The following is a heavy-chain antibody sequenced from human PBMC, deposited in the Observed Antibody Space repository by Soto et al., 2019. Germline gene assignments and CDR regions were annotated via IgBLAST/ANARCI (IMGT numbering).Heavy chain of an antibody. V-gene: IGHV4-39*01. CDR1: GGSISSSSYY. J-gene: IGHJ6*02. Sequence: PSETLSLTCTVSGGSISSSSYYWGWIRQPPGKGLEWIGSIYYSGSTYYNPSLKSRVTISVDTSKNQFSLKLSSVTAADTAVYYCARHERRDGYNTWFGYYGMDVWGQGTTVTVSS. CDR2: IYYSGST. D-gene: IGHD3-16*01. CDR3: ARHERRDGYNTWFGYYGMDV.